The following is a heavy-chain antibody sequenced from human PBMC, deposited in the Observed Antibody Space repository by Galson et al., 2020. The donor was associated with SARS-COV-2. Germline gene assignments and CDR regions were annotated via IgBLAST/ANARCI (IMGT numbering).Heavy chain of an antibody. CDR2: IIPIFGTE. J-gene: IGHJ6*03. Sequence: SVKVSCKASGGTFSSYAISWVRQAPGQGLEWMGGIIPIFGTEKYAQKFQGRVTITADELTSTAYMEMSSLRSEDTAVYYCARGGWNNAHYYSYMDVWGKGTTVTVS. V-gene: IGHV1-69*13. CDR1: GGTFSSYA. D-gene: IGHD1-1*01. CDR3: ARGGWNNAHYYSYMDV.